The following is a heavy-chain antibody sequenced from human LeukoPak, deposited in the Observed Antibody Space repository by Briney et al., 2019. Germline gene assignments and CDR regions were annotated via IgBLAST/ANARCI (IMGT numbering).Heavy chain of an antibody. Sequence: ASVKVSCKASGYTFTSYGLNWVRQAPGQGFEWMGWINTNTGNPTYAQGFTGRFVFSLDTSVSTAYLQISSLRAEDTAVYYCAKAAATNYYYYYYMDVWGKGTTVTVSS. CDR3: AKAAATNYYYYYYMDV. J-gene: IGHJ6*03. V-gene: IGHV7-4-1*02. CDR2: INTNTGNP. D-gene: IGHD6-13*01. CDR1: GYTFTSYG.